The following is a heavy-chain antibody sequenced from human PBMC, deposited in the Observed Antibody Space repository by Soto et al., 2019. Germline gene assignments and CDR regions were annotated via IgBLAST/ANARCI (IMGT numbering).Heavy chain of an antibody. CDR3: AKHRSGTYYAPFDY. Sequence: GGSLRLSCAASGFTFSSYGMSWVRQAPGKGLEWVSAISGSGGNTYYADSVKGRFTISRDDSKNTLHLQMNSLRAEDTAVYYCAKHRSGTYYAPFDYWGQGTLVTVSS. V-gene: IGHV3-23*01. CDR1: GFTFSSYG. D-gene: IGHD3-3*01. J-gene: IGHJ4*02. CDR2: ISGSGGNT.